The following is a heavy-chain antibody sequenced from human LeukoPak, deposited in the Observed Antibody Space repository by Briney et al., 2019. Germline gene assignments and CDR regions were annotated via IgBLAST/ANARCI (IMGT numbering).Heavy chain of an antibody. CDR2: IYYSGST. J-gene: IGHJ4*02. CDR1: GGSISSSSYY. D-gene: IGHD1-1*01. CDR3: ARWKGTADCDY. V-gene: IGHV4-39*01. Sequence: PSETLSLTCTVSGGSISSSSYYWGWLRQPPGKGLEWIVSIYYSGSTYYNPSLKSRVTVSVDTSKNQCSLKLSSVTAADTAVYYCARWKGTADCDYWGQGTLVTVSS.